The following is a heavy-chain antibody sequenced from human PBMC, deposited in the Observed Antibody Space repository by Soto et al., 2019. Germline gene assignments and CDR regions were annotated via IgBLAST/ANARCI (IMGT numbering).Heavy chain of an antibody. CDR3: ARADFDFWSGYSPFDY. D-gene: IGHD3-3*01. Sequence: QVQLVQSRAEVKKPGASVKVSCKASGYTLTSYGISWVRQAPGQGLEWVGWISPYNGNTNYAQKLQDIVTLTTDTPTSTAYMELRSLRPDDTAVYYCARADFDFWSGYSPFDYWGQGTLGTVSS. CDR1: GYTLTSYG. V-gene: IGHV1-18*01. CDR2: ISPYNGNT. J-gene: IGHJ4*02.